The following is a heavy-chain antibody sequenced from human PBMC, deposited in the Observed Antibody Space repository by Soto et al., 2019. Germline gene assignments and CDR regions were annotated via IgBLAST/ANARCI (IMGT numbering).Heavy chain of an antibody. V-gene: IGHV3-7*01. CDR2: IKQDGSEK. J-gene: IGHJ4*02. CDR3: AREMVHIDS. Sequence: GGSLRLSCAASGFTFSDYWMSWVRQAPGKGLEWVANIKQDGSEKYYVDSVKGRFTISRDNAKKSLYLQMNSLRAEDTAVYYCAREMVHIDSWGQGTPVTVSS. CDR1: GFTFSDYW. D-gene: IGHD1-1*01.